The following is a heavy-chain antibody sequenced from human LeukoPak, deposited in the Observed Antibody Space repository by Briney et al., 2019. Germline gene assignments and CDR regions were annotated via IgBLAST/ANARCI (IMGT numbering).Heavy chain of an antibody. J-gene: IGHJ6*03. CDR3: AKVGPPALYSSSWSYYYMDV. D-gene: IGHD6-13*01. Sequence: GGSLRLSCAASGFTFSSYAMSWVRQAPGKGLEWVSAISGSGGSTYYADSVKGRFTISRDNSKNTLYLQMNSLRAEDTAVYYCAKVGPPALYSSSWSYYYMDVWGKGTTVTVSS. CDR2: ISGSGGST. CDR1: GFTFSSYA. V-gene: IGHV3-23*01.